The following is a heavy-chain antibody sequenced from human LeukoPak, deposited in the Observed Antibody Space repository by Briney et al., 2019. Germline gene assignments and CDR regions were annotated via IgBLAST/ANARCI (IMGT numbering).Heavy chain of an antibody. CDR3: ARENNRGYPFDY. J-gene: IGHJ4*02. CDR1: GVTISSSNYY. CDR2: FYYSGTT. V-gene: IGHV4-39*07. D-gene: IGHD3-22*01. Sequence: PWETLSLTCTVSGVTISSSNYYWDWLRQPPGKGLEWFGEFYYSGTTYSNPAIKSLVTTSVDTSKNQFSLKLSSVTAADTAVYYCARENNRGYPFDYWGQGTLVTVSS.